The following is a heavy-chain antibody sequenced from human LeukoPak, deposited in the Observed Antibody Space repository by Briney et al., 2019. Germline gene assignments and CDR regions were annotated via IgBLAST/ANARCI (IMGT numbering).Heavy chain of an antibody. J-gene: IGHJ4*02. Sequence: NPSETLSLTCTVSGGSISSSSYYWGWIRQPPGKGLEWIGSIYYSGSTYYNPSLKSRVTISVDTSKNQFSLKLSSVTAADTAVYYCARGEEYYDYVWGSYRLKAFDYWGQGTLVTVSS. CDR2: IYYSGST. CDR1: GGSISSSSYY. D-gene: IGHD3-16*02. V-gene: IGHV4-39*07. CDR3: ARGEEYYDYVWGSYRLKAFDY.